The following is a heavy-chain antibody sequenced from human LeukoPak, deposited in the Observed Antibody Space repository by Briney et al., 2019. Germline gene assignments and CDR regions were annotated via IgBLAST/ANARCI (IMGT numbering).Heavy chain of an antibody. D-gene: IGHD3-9*01. Sequence: PGVCLRLSCAASGFTFSSSWMSWVRQAPGKGLEWVANIKQEGSEKYYVDSVKGLFTISRDNAKNSLYLQMNSLRAEDTAVYYCARDVNVLRYFDWLSPVDYWGQGTLVTVSS. J-gene: IGHJ4*02. CDR1: GFTFSSSW. V-gene: IGHV3-7*01. CDR2: IKQEGSEK. CDR3: ARDVNVLRYFDWLSPVDY.